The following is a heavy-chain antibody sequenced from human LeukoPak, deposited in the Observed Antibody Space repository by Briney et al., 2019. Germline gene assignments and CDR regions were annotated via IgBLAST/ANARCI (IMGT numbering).Heavy chain of an antibody. J-gene: IGHJ4*02. V-gene: IGHV4-59*08. D-gene: IGHD5-18*01. CDR1: GGSISNHY. Sequence: PSEALSLTCTVSGGSISNHYWSWIRQPPGKGLEWIGYIYYSGSTNYNPSLKSRVIISVDASKNQFSLKLSSVTAADTAVYYCARVGSHAMVLEYWGQGTLVTVTS. CDR2: IYYSGST. CDR3: ARVGSHAMVLEY.